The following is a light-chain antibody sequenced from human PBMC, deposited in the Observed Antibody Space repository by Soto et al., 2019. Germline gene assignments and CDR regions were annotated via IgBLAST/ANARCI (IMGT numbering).Light chain of an antibody. Sequence: DIQMTQSPSTLSASVGDRVTITCRASQSISSWLAWYQQKPGKAPKVLIYDASSLESGVPSRFSGSGSGTEFSLTISSLQPDDSASYYCQPYNSYSKTFGQGTKVDIK. J-gene: IGKJ1*01. CDR1: QSISSW. CDR3: QPYNSYSKT. V-gene: IGKV1-5*01. CDR2: DAS.